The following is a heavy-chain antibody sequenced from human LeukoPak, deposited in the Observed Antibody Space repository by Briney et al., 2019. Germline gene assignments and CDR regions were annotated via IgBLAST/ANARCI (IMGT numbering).Heavy chain of an antibody. CDR2: IYPGDSDT. Sequence: GESLKISCKGSGYSFTSYWIGWVRQMPGKGLEWMGIIYPGDSDTRYSPSFQGQVTISADKSISTAYLQWSSLKASDIAIYYCVKREASRWTFDYWGQGTLVTVSS. D-gene: IGHD6-13*01. V-gene: IGHV5-51*01. CDR1: GYSFTSYW. J-gene: IGHJ4*02. CDR3: VKREASRWTFDY.